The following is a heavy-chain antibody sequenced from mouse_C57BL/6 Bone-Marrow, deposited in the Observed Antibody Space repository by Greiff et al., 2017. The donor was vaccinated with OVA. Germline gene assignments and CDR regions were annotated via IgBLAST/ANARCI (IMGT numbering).Heavy chain of an antibody. V-gene: IGHV1-53*01. CDR1: GYTFTSYW. Sequence: QVQLQQPGTELVKPGASVKLSCKASGYTFTSYWMPWVKQRPGQGLEWIGNINPSNGGTNYNEKFKSKATLTVDKSSSTAYMQLSSLTSEDSAVEDCARYYCGNYVAMDYWGQGTSVTVSS. CDR2: INPSNGGT. CDR3: ARYYCGNYVAMDY. D-gene: IGHD2-1*01. J-gene: IGHJ4*01.